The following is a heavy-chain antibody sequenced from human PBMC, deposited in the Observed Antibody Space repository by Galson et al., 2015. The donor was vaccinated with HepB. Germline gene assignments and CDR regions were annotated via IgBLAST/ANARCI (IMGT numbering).Heavy chain of an antibody. Sequence: SLRLSCAASGFTFAKAWMGWVRQAPGKGLEWVGRSKSKNDGGTIDYAAPVKGRFTISRDDSRNTIYLQMNSLKTEDTAIYFCTTDSGIAVVPLFGYWGQGTLVTVSS. V-gene: IGHV3-15*01. CDR1: GFTFAKAW. CDR3: TTDSGIAVVPLFGY. J-gene: IGHJ4*02. D-gene: IGHD6-19*01. CDR2: SKSKNDGGTI.